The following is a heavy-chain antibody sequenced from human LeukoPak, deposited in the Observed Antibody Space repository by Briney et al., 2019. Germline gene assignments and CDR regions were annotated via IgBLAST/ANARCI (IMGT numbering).Heavy chain of an antibody. CDR3: AKDHLPGIVVADRDY. D-gene: IGHD6-19*01. J-gene: IGHJ4*02. CDR2: ISGSGGST. Sequence: GGTLRLSCAASGFTFSSYGMSWVRQAPGKGLKWVSAISGSGGSTYYADSVKGRFTISRDNSKNTLYLQINSLRAEDTALYYCAKDHLPGIVVADRDYWGQGTLVTVSS. V-gene: IGHV3-23*01. CDR1: GFTFSSYG.